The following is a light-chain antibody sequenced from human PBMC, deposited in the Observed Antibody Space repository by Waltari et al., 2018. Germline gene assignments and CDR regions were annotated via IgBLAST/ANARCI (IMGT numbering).Light chain of an antibody. J-gene: IGLJ2*01. CDR2: RNS. CDR3: QVWVSSIAF. V-gene: IGLV3-9*01. Sequence: SYELTQPVSVSVPLGQTATITCGGNMLGTKNVHWFQQKPGQAPVLVIHRNSNRPSGIPERFSASNSGNTATLTITRAQADDEADFYCQVWVSSIAFFGGGTKLTVL. CDR1: MLGTKN.